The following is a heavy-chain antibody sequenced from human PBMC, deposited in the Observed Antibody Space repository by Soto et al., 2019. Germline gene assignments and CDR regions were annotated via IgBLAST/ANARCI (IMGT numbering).Heavy chain of an antibody. CDR3: ARGTLRYYAMDV. Sequence: GASVKVSCKASGYTFINYIMHWVRQDPGQRLEWMGWINAGNGNTKSSQKFQGRVTITRDTSANTAYMQLSSLTSEDTAVYFCARGTLRYYAMDVWG. CDR2: INAGNGNT. J-gene: IGHJ6*02. V-gene: IGHV1-3*01. CDR1: GYTFINYI. D-gene: IGHD2-2*01.